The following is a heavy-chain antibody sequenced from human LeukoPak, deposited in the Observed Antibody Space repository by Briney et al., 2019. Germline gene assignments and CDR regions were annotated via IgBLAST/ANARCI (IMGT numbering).Heavy chain of an antibody. CDR3: ARDSSSYYSESSGSFQH. CDR1: GFPFSNYW. J-gene: IGHJ1*01. Sequence: GGSLRLSCTASGFPFSNYWMTWFRLPPGKGLEWVANIKQDGSETYYVDSVRGRFTISRDNAKNSLYLQRDSLRAEDTAVYFCARDSSSYYSESSGSFQHWGQGTLLTVSS. CDR2: IKQDGSET. V-gene: IGHV3-7*04. D-gene: IGHD3-22*01.